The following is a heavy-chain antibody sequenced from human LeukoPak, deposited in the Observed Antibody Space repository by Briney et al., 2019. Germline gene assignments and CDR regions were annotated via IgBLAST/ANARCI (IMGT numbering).Heavy chain of an antibody. Sequence: PGGSLRLSCAASGFTFSSYGMHWVRQAPGKGLEWVAVIWYDGNNKYYADSVKGRFTISRDNSKNTLYLQMNSLRAEDTAVYYCARDTFTMIVVHSPMGYWGQGTLVTVSS. V-gene: IGHV3-33*01. D-gene: IGHD3-22*01. CDR2: IWYDGNNK. J-gene: IGHJ4*02. CDR3: ARDTFTMIVVHSPMGY. CDR1: GFTFSSYG.